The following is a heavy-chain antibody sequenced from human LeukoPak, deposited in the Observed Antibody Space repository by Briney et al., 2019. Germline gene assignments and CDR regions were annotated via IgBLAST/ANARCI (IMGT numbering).Heavy chain of an antibody. CDR2: MNPNSGNT. V-gene: IGHV1-8*01. CDR3: ARGWGVAVVPADLIGDRFDP. Sequence: ASVKVSCKASGYTFTSYDINWVRQATGQGLEWMGWMNPNSGNTGYAQKFQGRVTMTRNTSISTAYMELSSLRSEDTAVYYCARGWGVAVVPADLIGDRFDPWGQGTLVTVSS. J-gene: IGHJ5*02. D-gene: IGHD2-2*01. CDR1: GYTFTSYD.